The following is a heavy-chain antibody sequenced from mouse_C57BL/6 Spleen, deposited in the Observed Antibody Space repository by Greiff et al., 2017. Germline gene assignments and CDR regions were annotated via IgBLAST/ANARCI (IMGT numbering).Heavy chain of an antibody. V-gene: IGHV5-2*03. D-gene: IGHD2-12*01. Sequence: DVMLVESGGGLVQPGESLKLSCESNEYEFPSHAMSWVRKTPEKRLELVAAINSDGGSTDYPDTMERRFIISRDNTKKTLYLQMSSLRSEDTALYYCARRDSNDGGFAYWGQGTLVTVSA. CDR2: INSDGGST. J-gene: IGHJ3*01. CDR1: EYEFPSHA. CDR3: ARRDSNDGGFAY.